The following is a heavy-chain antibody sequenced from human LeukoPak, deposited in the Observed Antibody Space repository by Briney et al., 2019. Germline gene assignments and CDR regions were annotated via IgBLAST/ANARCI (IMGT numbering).Heavy chain of an antibody. CDR3: ATRNHCTGGSCYFDS. CDR2: ISSSGNSI. D-gene: IGHD2-8*02. CDR1: GFTFSDYY. V-gene: IGHV3-11*04. J-gene: IGHJ4*02. Sequence: GGSLRLPCAASGFTFSDYYMSWIRQAPGKGLEWVSYISSSGNSISYADSVKGRFTISRDNAKNSLYLQMNSLRAEDTAVYYCATRNHCTGGSCYFDSWGQGTLVTVSS.